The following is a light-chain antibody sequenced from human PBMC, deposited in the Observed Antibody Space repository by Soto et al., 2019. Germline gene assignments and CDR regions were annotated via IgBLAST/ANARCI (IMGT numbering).Light chain of an antibody. CDR2: EGS. J-gene: IGLJ1*01. Sequence: QSVLTQPASVSGSPGQSIIISCTGTSSDVGSSNLVSWYQHHPGKAPKLIISEGSRRPSGVSGRFSGSKSGNTASLTISGLQVGDEADYYCCSFTGSSSLDVFGTGTKVTVL. CDR3: CSFTGSSSLDV. CDR1: SSDVGSSNL. V-gene: IGLV2-23*01.